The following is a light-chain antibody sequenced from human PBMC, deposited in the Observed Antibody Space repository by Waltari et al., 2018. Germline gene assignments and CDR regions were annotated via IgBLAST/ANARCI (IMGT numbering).Light chain of an antibody. V-gene: IGKV1-5*01. J-gene: IGKJ1*01. CDR2: DVS. CDR3: QQYDRYSAWT. Sequence: DIQMTQSPSTLSASVGDRVTITCRASPRVTRYLAWYQQKPGKAPKVLIWDVSSLERGVPSRFSGSGSGTEFTLTISSLQPDDFATYYCQQYDRYSAWTFGQGTKVEIK. CDR1: PRVTRY.